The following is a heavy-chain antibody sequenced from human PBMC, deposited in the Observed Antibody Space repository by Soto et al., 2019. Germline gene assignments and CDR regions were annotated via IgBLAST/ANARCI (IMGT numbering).Heavy chain of an antibody. Sequence: EVQLVESGGGLVQPGGSLRLSCAASGFTFSSYEMNWVRQAPGKGLEWVSYISSSGSSIHYADSVKGRFTISRDNAKNSLYLEMNSLRAEDTAVYFCARGGKAQPFYWGQGTLVTVSS. J-gene: IGHJ4*02. CDR3: ARGGKAQPFY. CDR1: GFTFSSYE. D-gene: IGHD3-3*02. V-gene: IGHV3-48*03. CDR2: ISSSGSSI.